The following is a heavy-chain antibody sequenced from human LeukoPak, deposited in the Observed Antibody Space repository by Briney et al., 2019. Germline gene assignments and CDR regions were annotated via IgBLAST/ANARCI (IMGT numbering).Heavy chain of an antibody. CDR3: ARDQDIVLGEGAYYDAFDV. D-gene: IGHD2-8*01. CDR1: GFTFGSYW. CDR2: INPDESLR. V-gene: IGHV3-7*01. J-gene: IGHJ3*01. Sequence: RGSLRLSCAASGFTFGSYWMTWVRQAPGKGLEWVANINPDESLRYFADSVKGRFTISRDNAKNSLYLQMNSLRAEGAAVYYCARDQDIVLGEGAYYDAFDVWGPGTKVTVSS.